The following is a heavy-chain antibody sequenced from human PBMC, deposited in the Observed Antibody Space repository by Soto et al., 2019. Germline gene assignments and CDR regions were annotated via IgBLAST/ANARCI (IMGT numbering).Heavy chain of an antibody. CDR1: GYTFTNYD. J-gene: IGHJ6*02. CDR3: ARRCLSSSSIFRYHYYGIDV. D-gene: IGHD6-6*01. CDR2: MNPNSGNT. Sequence: QVQLVQSGAEVKKPGASVKVSCKASGYTFTNYDVNWVRQATGQGLEWMGWMNPNSGNTGYAQKFQGRVTMTRNTAITTAYMELSSLRSEDPAVYYCARRCLSSSSIFRYHYYGIDVWGQGTTVTVSS. V-gene: IGHV1-8*01.